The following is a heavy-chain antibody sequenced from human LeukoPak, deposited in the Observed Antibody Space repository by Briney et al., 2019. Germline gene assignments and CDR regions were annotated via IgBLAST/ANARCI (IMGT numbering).Heavy chain of an antibody. Sequence: ASVKVSCKASGYTFTSYGISWVRQAPGQGLEWMGWINPNSGGTNYAQKFQGWVTMTRDTSISTAYMELSRLRSDDTAVYYCARVNGYCSSTSCHDYWGQGTLVTVSS. V-gene: IGHV1-2*04. D-gene: IGHD2-2*01. CDR2: INPNSGGT. CDR1: GYTFTSYG. CDR3: ARVNGYCSSTSCHDY. J-gene: IGHJ4*02.